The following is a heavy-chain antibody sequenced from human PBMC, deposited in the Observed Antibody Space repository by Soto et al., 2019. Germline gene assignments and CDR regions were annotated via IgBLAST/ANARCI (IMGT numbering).Heavy chain of an antibody. CDR2: INPSGGST. D-gene: IGHD6-19*01. Sequence: GASVKVSCKASGYTFTSYYMHWVRQAPGQGLEWMGIINPSGGSTSYAQKFQGRVTMTRDTSTSTVYMELSSLRSEDTAVYYCARDLFGYSSGWYGFDYWGQVTLVTVSS. CDR1: GYTFTSYY. V-gene: IGHV1-46*03. J-gene: IGHJ4*02. CDR3: ARDLFGYSSGWYGFDY.